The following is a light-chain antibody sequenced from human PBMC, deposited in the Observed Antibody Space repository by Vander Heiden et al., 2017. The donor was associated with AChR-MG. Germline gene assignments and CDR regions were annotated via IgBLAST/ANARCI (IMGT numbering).Light chain of an antibody. Sequence: LHITHSPSSLSASVGARVTLTGRGSQDIRNALAWYQQKPGKAPALLLYATSRLQSGVPSRFSGGGSGTDFTLTISSLQPEDFATYVCQQYYVTPPTFGQGTKLEIK. CDR1: QDIRNA. V-gene: IGKV1-NL1*01. CDR3: QQYYVTPPT. J-gene: IGKJ1*01. CDR2: ATS.